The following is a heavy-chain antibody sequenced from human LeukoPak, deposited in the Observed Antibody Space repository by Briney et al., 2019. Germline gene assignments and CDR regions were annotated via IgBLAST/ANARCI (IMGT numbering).Heavy chain of an antibody. CDR3: ARAAYCSSTSCPNYYYGMDV. V-gene: IGHV3-11*06. CDR1: GFTFSDYY. Sequence: PGGSLRLSCAASGFTFSDYYMSWIRQAPGKGLEWVSYISSSRRYTNYADSVKGRFTISRDNAKNSLYLQMNSLRAEDTAVYYCARAAYCSSTSCPNYYYGMDVWGRGTTVTVSS. D-gene: IGHD2-2*01. J-gene: IGHJ6*04. CDR2: ISSSRRYT.